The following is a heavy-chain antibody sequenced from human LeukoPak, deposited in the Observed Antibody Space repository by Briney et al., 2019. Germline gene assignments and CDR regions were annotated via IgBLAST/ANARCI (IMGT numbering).Heavy chain of an antibody. CDR3: ARHARRGNVGATISEIFDY. Sequence: PSETLSLTCAVYGGSFSGYYWSWIRQPPGKGLEWIGEINHSGSTNYNPSLKSRVTISVDTSKNQFSLKLSSVTAADTAVYYCARHARRGNVGATISEIFDYWGQGTLVTVSS. J-gene: IGHJ4*02. D-gene: IGHD1-26*01. CDR2: INHSGST. V-gene: IGHV4-34*01. CDR1: GGSFSGYY.